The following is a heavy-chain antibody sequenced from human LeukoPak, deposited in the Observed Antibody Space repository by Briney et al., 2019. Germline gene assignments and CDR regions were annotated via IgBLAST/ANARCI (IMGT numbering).Heavy chain of an antibody. CDR2: ISGSGGST. CDR1: GFTFSSYG. J-gene: IGHJ4*02. CDR3: AKSEGTMIVVVIPSAFDY. D-gene: IGHD3-22*01. Sequence: GGSLRLSCAASGFTFSSYGMSWVRQAPGKGLEWVSAISGSGGSTYYADSVKGRFTISRDNSKNTLYLQMNSLRAEDTAVYYCAKSEGTMIVVVIPSAFDYWGQGTLVTVSS. V-gene: IGHV3-23*01.